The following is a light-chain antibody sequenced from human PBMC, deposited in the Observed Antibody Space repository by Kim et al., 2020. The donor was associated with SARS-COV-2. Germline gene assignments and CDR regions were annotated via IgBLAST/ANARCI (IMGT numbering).Light chain of an antibody. CDR3: QQYSFSPIT. J-gene: IGKJ5*01. CDR2: RAS. Sequence: ASVGDRVTFSCRASQSIRTYLAWYQQKPGKEPKVLIYRASSLESGVPSRFSGSGSGTEFTLTISSLQPDDFATYYCQQYSFSPITFGPGTRLEIK. CDR1: QSIRTY. V-gene: IGKV1-5*03.